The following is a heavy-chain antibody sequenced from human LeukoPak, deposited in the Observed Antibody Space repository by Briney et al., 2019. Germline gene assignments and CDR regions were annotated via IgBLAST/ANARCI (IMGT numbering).Heavy chain of an antibody. D-gene: IGHD2-15*01. CDR2: INHSGST. V-gene: IGHV4-34*01. CDR3: ARGGRYCSGGSCYSRFLVDY. J-gene: IGHJ4*02. Sequence: SETLSLTCAVYGGSFSGYYWSWIRQPPGKGLEWIGEINHSGSTNYNPSLKSRVTISVDTSKNQFSLKLSSVTAADTAVYYCARGGRYCSGGSCYSRFLVDYWGQGTLVTVSS. CDR1: GGSFSGYY.